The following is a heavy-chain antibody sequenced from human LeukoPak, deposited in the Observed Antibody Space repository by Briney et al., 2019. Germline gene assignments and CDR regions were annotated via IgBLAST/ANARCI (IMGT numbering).Heavy chain of an antibody. CDR2: VRGSDGST. D-gene: IGHD3-16*01. CDR1: GFTFNYDA. V-gene: IGHV3-23*01. Sequence: QAGGSLRLSCAASGFTFNYDAISWVREAPGKGLEWVSSVRGSDGSTYYSDSVRGRFTISRDISKNTVYLQMNGLRAEDTAMYYCAKDDKGDFYFDYWGQGTLVTVSS. CDR3: AKDDKGDFYFDY. J-gene: IGHJ4*02.